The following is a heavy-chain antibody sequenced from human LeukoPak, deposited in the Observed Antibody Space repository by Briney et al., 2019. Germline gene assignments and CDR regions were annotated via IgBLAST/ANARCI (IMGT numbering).Heavy chain of an antibody. Sequence: PGGSLRLSCVASGFTFSYYSMNWVRQAPGKGLEWVANIKQDGSEKYYVDSVKGRFTISRDNAKNSVFLQMNSLRADDTAMYYCARDLSFGQDLVDYWGQGTLVTVSS. D-gene: IGHD3-16*01. CDR3: ARDLSFGQDLVDY. V-gene: IGHV3-7*01. CDR2: IKQDGSEK. J-gene: IGHJ4*02. CDR1: GFTFSYYS.